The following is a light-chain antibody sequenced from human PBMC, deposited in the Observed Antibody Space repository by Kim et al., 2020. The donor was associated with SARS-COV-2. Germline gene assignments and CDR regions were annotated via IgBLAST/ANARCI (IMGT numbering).Light chain of an antibody. CDR3: LLHYSGPRV. CDR1: TGAVTSGHY. J-gene: IGLJ2*01. V-gene: IGLV7-46*01. CDR2: DTG. Sequence: PGGNVTLTCGSSTGAVTSGHYPYWFQQKPGQAPRTLIYDTGIKHSWTPARFSGSLLGGKAALTLSGAQADDEADYYCLLHYSGPRVFGGGTQLTVL.